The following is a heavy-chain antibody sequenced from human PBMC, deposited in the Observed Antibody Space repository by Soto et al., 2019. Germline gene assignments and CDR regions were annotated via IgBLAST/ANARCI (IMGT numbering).Heavy chain of an antibody. CDR1: GGSISSYY. CDR3: ARGAGSGSYFY. Sequence: QVQLQESGPGLVKPSETLSLTCTVSGGSISSYYWSWIRQPPGKGLEWIGYIYYSGSTNYNPSLKSRVTISVDTSKNQFSLKLSSVTAADTAVYYCARGAGSGSYFYWGQGTLVTVSS. J-gene: IGHJ4*02. CDR2: IYYSGST. D-gene: IGHD3-10*01. V-gene: IGHV4-59*01.